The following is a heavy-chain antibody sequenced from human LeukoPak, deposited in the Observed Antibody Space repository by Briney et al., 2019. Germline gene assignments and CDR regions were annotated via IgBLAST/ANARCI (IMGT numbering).Heavy chain of an antibody. J-gene: IGHJ5*02. Sequence: SETLSLTCAVYGGSFSGYYWSWIRQHPGKGLEWIGYIYYSGSTYYNPSLKSRVTISVDTSKNQFSLKLSSVTAADTAVYYCAREPDYGSGSYYNNWFDPWGQGTLVTVSS. CDR3: AREPDYGSGSYYNNWFDP. V-gene: IGHV4-31*11. CDR1: GGSFSGYY. D-gene: IGHD3-10*01. CDR2: IYYSGST.